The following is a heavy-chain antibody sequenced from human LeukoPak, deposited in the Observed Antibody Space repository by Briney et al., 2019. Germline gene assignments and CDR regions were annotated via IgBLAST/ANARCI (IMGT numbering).Heavy chain of an antibody. Sequence: GGSLRLSCAASGFTFSSYAMYWVRQAPGKGLEYVSAISSNGGSTYYANSVKGRFTISRDNSKNTLYLQMGSLRAEDMAVYYCARNWGSIYDYWGQGTLVTVSS. CDR3: ARNWGSIYDY. J-gene: IGHJ4*02. D-gene: IGHD7-27*01. CDR2: ISSNGGST. CDR1: GFTFSSYA. V-gene: IGHV3-64*01.